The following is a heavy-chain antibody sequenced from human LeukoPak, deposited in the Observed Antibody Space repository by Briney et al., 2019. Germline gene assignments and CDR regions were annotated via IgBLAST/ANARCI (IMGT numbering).Heavy chain of an antibody. Sequence: GASVKVSCKASGYTFTSYDVNWVRQATGQGLEWMGWMSPNIGNTGYAQKFQGRVTMTRNTSISTAYMELSSVTSEDTAVYYCTRAHSGYDYYYGMDVWGQGTTVTVSS. CDR1: GYTFTSYD. V-gene: IGHV1-8*01. J-gene: IGHJ6*02. D-gene: IGHD5-12*01. CDR2: MSPNIGNT. CDR3: TRAHSGYDYYYGMDV.